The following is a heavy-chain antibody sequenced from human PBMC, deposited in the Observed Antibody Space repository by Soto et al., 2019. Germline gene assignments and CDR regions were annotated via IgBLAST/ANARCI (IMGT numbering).Heavy chain of an antibody. CDR3: AKSWMHCSGGSCYYFDY. D-gene: IGHD2-15*01. CDR1: GFTFSSYG. CDR2: ISYDGSNK. Sequence: QVQLVESGGGVVQPGRSLRLSCAASGFTFSSYGMHWVRQAPGKGLEWVAVISYDGSNKYYADSVKGRFTISRDNSKNTLYLQMNSLRAGDTAVYYCAKSWMHCSGGSCYYFDYWGQGTLVTVSS. V-gene: IGHV3-30*18. J-gene: IGHJ4*02.